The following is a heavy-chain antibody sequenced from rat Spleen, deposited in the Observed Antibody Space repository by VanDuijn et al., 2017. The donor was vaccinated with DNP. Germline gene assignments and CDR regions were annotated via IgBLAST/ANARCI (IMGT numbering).Heavy chain of an antibody. Sequence: EVQLVESGGGLVQPGRSLKLSCVASGFTFSDFYMAWVRQTPTKGLEWVASISTGGGNTYYRDSVKGRFTISRDNAKNTQYLQMDSLKSEDTSTYYCARNPIPDYWGQGVMVTVSS. D-gene: IGHD3-8*01. V-gene: IGHV5S14*01. CDR2: ISTGGGNT. CDR1: GFTFSDFY. J-gene: IGHJ2*01. CDR3: ARNPIPDY.